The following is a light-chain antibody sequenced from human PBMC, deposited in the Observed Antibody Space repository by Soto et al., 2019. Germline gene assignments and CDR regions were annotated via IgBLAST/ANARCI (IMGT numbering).Light chain of an antibody. J-gene: IGLJ1*01. CDR1: SSDVGGYDY. CDR3: SSYAGSNNFV. Sequence: QSALTKPPSASGSPGQSVTIFCPGTSSDVGGYDYVSWYQQHPGKAPKLMIYVVTKRPSGVPDRFTVSKSGNTASLTVSGIQAEEEAVYYCSSYAGSNNFVFGTGTELTVL. V-gene: IGLV2-8*01. CDR2: VVT.